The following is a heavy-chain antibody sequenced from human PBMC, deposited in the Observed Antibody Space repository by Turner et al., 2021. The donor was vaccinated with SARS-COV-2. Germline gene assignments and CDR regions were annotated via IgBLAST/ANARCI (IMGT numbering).Heavy chain of an antibody. D-gene: IGHD3-22*01. Sequence: QVQLQESGPGLVKPSETLSLTCTVAGGSISSYYWSWIRQPPGKGLEWIGYIYCRGSTNYNPSLKSRATISVDTSKNQLSLKLSSVTAADTAVYYCARTMYSSGYYYFWFDPWGQGTLVIVSS. V-gene: IGHV4-59*01. CDR3: ARTMYSSGYYYFWFDP. J-gene: IGHJ5*02. CDR1: GGSISSYY. CDR2: IYCRGST.